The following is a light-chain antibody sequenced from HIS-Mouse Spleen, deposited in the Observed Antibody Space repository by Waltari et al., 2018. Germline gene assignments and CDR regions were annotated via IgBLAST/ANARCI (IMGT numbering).Light chain of an antibody. CDR3: SSYTSSSFNVV. V-gene: IGLV2-14*03. J-gene: IGLJ2*01. Sequence: QSALTQPASVSGSPGQPITISCTGTSSDVVGYNYVSWYQQHPGKAPKLMIYDVSNRPSGVCNRFSGSKSGNTASLTISGLQAEDEADYYCSSYTSSSFNVVFGGGTKLTVL. CDR2: DVS. CDR1: SSDVVGYNY.